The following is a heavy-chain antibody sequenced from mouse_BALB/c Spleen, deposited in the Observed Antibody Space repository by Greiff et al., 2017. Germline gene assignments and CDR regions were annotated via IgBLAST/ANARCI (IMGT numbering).Heavy chain of an antibody. CDR3: ARYGNYRWFAY. Sequence: EVQLQESGAELVKPGASVKLSCTASGFNIKDTYMHWVKQRPEQGLEWIGRIDPANGNTKYDPKFQGKATITADTSSNTAYLQLSSLTSEDTAVYYCARYGNYRWFAYWGQGTLVTVSA. J-gene: IGHJ3*01. V-gene: IGHV14-3*02. D-gene: IGHD2-10*02. CDR2: IDPANGNT. CDR1: GFNIKDTY.